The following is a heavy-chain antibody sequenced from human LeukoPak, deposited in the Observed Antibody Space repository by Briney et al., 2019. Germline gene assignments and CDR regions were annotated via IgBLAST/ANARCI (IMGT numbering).Heavy chain of an antibody. J-gene: IGHJ4*02. V-gene: IGHV3-30*02. CDR1: GFTFSSYG. Sequence: GGSLRLSCAASGFTFSSYGMHWVRQAPGKGLEWVAFIRYDGSNKYYADSVKGRFTISRDNSKNTLYLQMNSLRAEDTAVYYCARAGDSGYGGYYFDYWGQGTLVTVSS. CDR2: IRYDGSNK. CDR3: ARAGDSGYGGYYFDY. D-gene: IGHD5-12*01.